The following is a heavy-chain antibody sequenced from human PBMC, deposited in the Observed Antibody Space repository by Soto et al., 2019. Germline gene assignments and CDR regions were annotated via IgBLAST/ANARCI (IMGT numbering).Heavy chain of an antibody. CDR3: AKHIAAATYYFDY. Sequence: EVQLLESGGGLVQPGGSLRLSCAASGFTFSSYAMSWVRQAPGKGLEWVSAISGSGGSTYYADSVKGRFTISRDNSKNTLHLQMNSLRAEDTAVYYCAKHIAAATYYFDYWGQGTLVTVSS. CDR1: GFTFSSYA. V-gene: IGHV3-23*01. D-gene: IGHD6-13*01. J-gene: IGHJ4*02. CDR2: ISGSGGST.